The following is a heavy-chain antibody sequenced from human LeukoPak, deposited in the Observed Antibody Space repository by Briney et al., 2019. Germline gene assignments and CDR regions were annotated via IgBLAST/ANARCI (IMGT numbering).Heavy chain of an antibody. CDR3: AKDLDDHVWGSYRAYDY. CDR1: GFTFSSYA. Sequence: PGGSLRLSCAASGFTFSSYAMSWVRQAPGKGLEWVSGISDSGTSTYYADSVKGRFTISRDNSKNTLYLQMNSLRAEDTALYYCAKDLDDHVWGSYRAYDYWGQGTLVTVSS. D-gene: IGHD3-16*02. V-gene: IGHV3-23*01. CDR2: ISDSGTST. J-gene: IGHJ4*02.